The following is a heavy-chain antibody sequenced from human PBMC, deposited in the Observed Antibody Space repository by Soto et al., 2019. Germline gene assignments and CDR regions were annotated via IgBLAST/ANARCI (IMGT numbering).Heavy chain of an antibody. CDR2: IYYSGST. CDR3: ARAPPLHCSSTSCYGRLFDY. Sequence: SETLALTSTVSGGSIRSYYWSWIRQPPGKGLEWIGYIYYSGSTNYNPSLKSRVTISVDTSKNQFSLKLSSVTAADTAVYYCARAPPLHCSSTSCYGRLFDYWGQGTLVTVS. V-gene: IGHV4-59*01. CDR1: GGSIRSYY. D-gene: IGHD2-2*01. J-gene: IGHJ4*02.